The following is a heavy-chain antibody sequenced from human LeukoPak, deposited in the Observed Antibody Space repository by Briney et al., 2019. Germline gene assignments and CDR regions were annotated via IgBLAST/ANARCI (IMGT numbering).Heavy chain of an antibody. CDR2: IWYDGSNK. Sequence: GRSLRLSCAASGFTFSSYGMHWVRQAPGKGLEWVAVIWYDGSNKYYADSVKGRFTISRDNSKNTLYLQMNSLRAEDTAVYSCARESTMVRGVPIDYWGQGTLVTVSS. J-gene: IGHJ4*02. CDR3: ARESTMVRGVPIDY. V-gene: IGHV3-33*01. CDR1: GFTFSSYG. D-gene: IGHD3-10*01.